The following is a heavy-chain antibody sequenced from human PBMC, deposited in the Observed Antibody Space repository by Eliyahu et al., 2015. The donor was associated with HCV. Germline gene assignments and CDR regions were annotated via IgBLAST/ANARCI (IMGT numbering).Heavy chain of an antibody. J-gene: IGHJ5*02. CDR1: GXSLXXYX. CDR3: ASGGGGIAVAGTGGWFDP. D-gene: IGHD6-19*01. V-gene: IGHV4-59*01. CDR2: XHYSGXT. Sequence: QVQLQESGPGLVKPSETLSLTCTVSGXSLXXYXWSWIRQPPGKGLEGIWYXHYSGXTNYNPSLKSRVTISVDTSKNQFSLNLTSVTAADTAVYYCASGGGGIAVAGTGGWFDPWGQGTLVTVSS.